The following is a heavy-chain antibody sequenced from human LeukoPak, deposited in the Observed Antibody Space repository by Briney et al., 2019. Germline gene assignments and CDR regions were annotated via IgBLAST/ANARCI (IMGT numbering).Heavy chain of an antibody. CDR2: MYYTGVS. CDR3: ATIKRGDIFGYFDF. D-gene: IGHD5-18*01. CDR1: GGSITSYH. Sequence: SETLSLTCTFSGGSITSYHWNWIRQTPGKGLEWIGYMYYTGVSNYNPSLKSRVAISVDSSKNQFSLKVTSVTAADTAIYYCATIKRGDIFGYFDFWGQGALVTVSS. J-gene: IGHJ4*02. V-gene: IGHV4-59*01.